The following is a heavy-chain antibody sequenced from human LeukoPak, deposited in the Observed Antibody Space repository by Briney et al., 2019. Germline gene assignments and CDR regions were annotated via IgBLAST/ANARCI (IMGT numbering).Heavy chain of an antibody. CDR3: ARGNGNVGGRLDP. D-gene: IGHD1-1*01. Sequence: SGGSLRLSCEASGFPFSNYGMHWVRQAPGKGLEWVSVIWSDESTTFYVKSVKGRFTTSRDNSKNTLFLQMNSLRAEDTAIYYCARGNGNVGGRLDPWGQGTRVTVSS. V-gene: IGHV3-33*01. CDR1: GFPFSNYG. J-gene: IGHJ5*02. CDR2: IWSDESTT.